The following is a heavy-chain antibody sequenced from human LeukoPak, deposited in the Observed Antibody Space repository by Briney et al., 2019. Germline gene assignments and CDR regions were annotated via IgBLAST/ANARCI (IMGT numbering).Heavy chain of an antibody. D-gene: IGHD5-18*01. CDR1: GGSISSYY. CDR2: INHSGST. V-gene: IGHV4-34*01. Sequence: RSSETLSLTCTVSGGSISSYYWSWIRQPPGKGLEWIGEINHSGSTNYNPSLKSRVTISVDTSKNQFSLRLSSVTAADTAVYYCARVGYSYGRDAFDIWGQGTMVTVSS. CDR3: ARVGYSYGRDAFDI. J-gene: IGHJ3*02.